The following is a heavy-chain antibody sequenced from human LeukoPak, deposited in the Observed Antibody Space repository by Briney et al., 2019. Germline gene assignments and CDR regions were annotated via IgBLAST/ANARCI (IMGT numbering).Heavy chain of an antibody. D-gene: IGHD3-3*01. CDR2: ISGRGDST. CDR3: AREGFPPKISDFWSGLGPYYYYGMDV. J-gene: IGHJ6*02. CDR1: GFTFSSHA. Sequence: GGSLRLSCAASGFTFSSHAMSWVRQAPGEGLEWVSGISGRGDSTVYADSVKGRFTISRDNSGNTLFLQMNSLRVEDTAVYYCAREGFPPKISDFWSGLGPYYYYGMDVWGQGTTVTVSS. V-gene: IGHV3-23*01.